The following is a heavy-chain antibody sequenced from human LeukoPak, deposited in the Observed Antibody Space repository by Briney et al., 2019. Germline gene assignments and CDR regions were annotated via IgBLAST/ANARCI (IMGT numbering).Heavy chain of an antibody. D-gene: IGHD4-23*01. V-gene: IGHV7-4-1*02. CDR3: AREVAPGGFDY. Sequence: GASVKVSCKASGYTFKSYAMNWVRQAPGQGLECLGWINTNTGNPTYAQGFTGRFVFSLDTSVSTAYLQISSLKAEDTGVYYCAREVAPGGFDYWGQGTLVIVSS. CDR2: INTNTGNP. J-gene: IGHJ4*02. CDR1: GYTFKSYA.